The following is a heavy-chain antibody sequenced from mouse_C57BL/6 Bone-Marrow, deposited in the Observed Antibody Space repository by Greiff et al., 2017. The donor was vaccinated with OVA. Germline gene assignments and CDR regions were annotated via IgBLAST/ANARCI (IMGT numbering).Heavy chain of an antibody. Sequence: VQLQQSGPELVKPGASVKISCKASGYTFTDYYMNWVKQSHGKSLEWIGDINPNNGGTSYNQKFKGKATLTVDKSSSTAYMELRSLTSEDSAVYYWARGDDYDWYFDVWGTGTTVTVSS. V-gene: IGHV1-26*01. CDR1: GYTFTDYY. J-gene: IGHJ1*03. CDR2: INPNNGGT. D-gene: IGHD2-4*01. CDR3: ARGDDYDWYFDV.